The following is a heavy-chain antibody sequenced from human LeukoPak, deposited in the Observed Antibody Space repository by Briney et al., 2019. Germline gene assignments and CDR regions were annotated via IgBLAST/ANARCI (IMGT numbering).Heavy chain of an antibody. CDR2: TYYSGST. D-gene: IGHD2-2*02. V-gene: IGHV4-39*01. J-gene: IGHJ4*02. Sequence: SSETLSLTCTVSGGSISSSSYYWGWIRQPPGTGLEWIGSTYYSGSTYYNPSLKSRVTISVDTSKNQFSLKLSSVTAADTAVYYCARQRYCSSTSCYTFDPKYYFDYWGQGTLVTVSS. CDR1: GGSISSSSYY. CDR3: ARQRYCSSTSCYTFDPKYYFDY.